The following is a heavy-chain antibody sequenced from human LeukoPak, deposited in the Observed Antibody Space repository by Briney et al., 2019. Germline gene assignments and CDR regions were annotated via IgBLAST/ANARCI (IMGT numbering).Heavy chain of an antibody. CDR1: GFTVSSYW. CDR2: INRDGRTI. J-gene: IGHJ4*02. D-gene: IGHD4-23*01. CDR3: ARVFGGNSDY. Sequence: GGSLRLSCAASGFTVSSYWMHWVRQAPGKGLVWVSRINRDGRTISYAGSVKGRFTISRDNAKNTPYLQMNSLRSEDTAVYYCARVFGGNSDYWGQGTLVTVSS. V-gene: IGHV3-74*01.